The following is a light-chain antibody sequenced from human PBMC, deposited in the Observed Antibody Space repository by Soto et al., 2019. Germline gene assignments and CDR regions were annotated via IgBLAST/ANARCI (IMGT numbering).Light chain of an antibody. CDR2: QDT. Sequence: SYELTQPPSLSVSPGQTVSITCSGDKLGDKFACWYQQKPGQSPVLVIYQDTKRPSGIPERFSGSNSGSTATLTISGTQAVDEAAYYCQAWDNYIVVFGGGTQLTVL. CDR3: QAWDNYIVV. J-gene: IGLJ3*02. CDR1: KLGDKF. V-gene: IGLV3-1*01.